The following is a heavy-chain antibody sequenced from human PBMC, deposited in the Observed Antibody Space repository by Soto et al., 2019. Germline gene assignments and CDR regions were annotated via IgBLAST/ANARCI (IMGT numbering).Heavy chain of an antibody. CDR2: IYHSGST. D-gene: IGHD5-12*01. J-gene: IGHJ6*02. V-gene: IGHV4-59*12. CDR1: GGSISNYY. CDR3: ARAPTRPSSQKRITSGMDV. Sequence: PSETLSLTCTVSGGSISNYYWCCILRPPAEGLEWIGEIYHSGSTSYSPSLTSRVTMSVDKSKNQFSLILTSVTAADTAVYYCARAPTRPSSQKRITSGMDVWGQGTTVTVS.